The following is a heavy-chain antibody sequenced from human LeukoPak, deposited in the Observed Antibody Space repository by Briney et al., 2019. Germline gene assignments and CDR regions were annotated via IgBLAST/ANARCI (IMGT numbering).Heavy chain of an antibody. D-gene: IGHD3-16*01. CDR1: GFTFSNYE. CDR2: IKQDGSVT. CDR3: ARWGGGFDY. Sequence: GSLRLSCVASGFTFSNYEMNWVRQAPGQGLEWVANIKQDGSVTTYVDSVKGRFTISRDNAQNALYLQMNSLRAEGTAVYYCARWGGGFDYWGQGTLVTVSS. V-gene: IGHV3-7*04. J-gene: IGHJ4*02.